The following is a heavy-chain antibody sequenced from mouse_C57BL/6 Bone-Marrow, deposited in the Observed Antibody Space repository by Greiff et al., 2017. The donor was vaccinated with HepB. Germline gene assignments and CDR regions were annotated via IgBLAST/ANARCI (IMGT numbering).Heavy chain of an antibody. V-gene: IGHV5-16*01. Sequence: EVMLVESEGGLVQPGSSMKLSCTASGFTFSDYYMAWVRQVPEKGLEWVANINYDGSSTYYLDSLKSRFIISRDNAKNILYLQMSSLKSEDTATYYCARVNYGSSSWYFDYWGQGTTLTVSS. J-gene: IGHJ2*01. CDR2: INYDGSST. CDR1: GFTFSDYY. CDR3: ARVNYGSSSWYFDY. D-gene: IGHD1-1*01.